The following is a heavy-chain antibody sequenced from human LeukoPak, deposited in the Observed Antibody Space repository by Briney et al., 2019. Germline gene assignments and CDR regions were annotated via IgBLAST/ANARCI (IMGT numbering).Heavy chain of an antibody. CDR1: GFSFSTSAVG. Sequence: SGPTLLHPTQSLTLTCTFSGFSFSTSAVGVGWIRQPPGKALEWLALIYWDDDKRYNTSLKSRLTITKDTSKNQVVLIMTDMDPVDTATYFCAHREVRLDYFDYWGQGILVTVSS. CDR2: IYWDDDK. D-gene: IGHD3-9*01. V-gene: IGHV2-5*02. CDR3: AHREVRLDYFDY. J-gene: IGHJ4*02.